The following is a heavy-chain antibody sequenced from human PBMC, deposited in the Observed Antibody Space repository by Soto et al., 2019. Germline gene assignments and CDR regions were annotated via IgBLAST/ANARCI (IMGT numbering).Heavy chain of an antibody. D-gene: IGHD5-12*01. CDR2: INPKSGDT. V-gene: IGHV1-2*04. CDR3: ARGGGYDYHYYYYGMDV. CDR1: GYTLTELS. J-gene: IGHJ6*02. Sequence: GASVKVSCKVSGYTLTELSMHWVRQAPGKGLEWMGWINPKSGDTNYAQKFQGWVTMTRDTSISTAYMELSRLRSDDTAVYYCARGGGYDYHYYYYGMDVWGQGTTVTVSS.